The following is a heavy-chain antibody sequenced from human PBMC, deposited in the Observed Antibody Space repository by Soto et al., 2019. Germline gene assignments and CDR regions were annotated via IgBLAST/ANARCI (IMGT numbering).Heavy chain of an antibody. D-gene: IGHD3-9*01. CDR3: ARDCSDYDILTGHSEVVNWFDP. Sequence: SETLSLTCTVSGGSISSGGYYWSWIRQHPGKGLEWIGYIYYSGSTYYNPSLKSRVTISVDTSKNQFSLKLSSVTAADTAVYYCARDCSDYDILTGHSEVVNWFDPWGQGTLVTVSS. J-gene: IGHJ5*02. V-gene: IGHV4-31*03. CDR2: IYYSGST. CDR1: GGSISSGGYY.